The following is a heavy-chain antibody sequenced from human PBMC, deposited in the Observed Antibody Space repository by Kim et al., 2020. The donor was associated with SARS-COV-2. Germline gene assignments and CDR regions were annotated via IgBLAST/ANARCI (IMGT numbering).Heavy chain of an antibody. J-gene: IGHJ4*02. CDR2: ISGSGGST. CDR1: GFTFSSYA. D-gene: IGHD3-10*01. CDR3: AKKGVLLWFREPRGDYFDY. V-gene: IGHV3-23*01. Sequence: GGSLRLSCAASGFTFSSYAMSWVRQAPGKGLEWVSAISGSGGSTYYADSVKGRFTISRDNSKNTLYLQMNSLRAEDTAVYYCAKKGVLLWFREPRGDYFDYWGQGTLVTVSS.